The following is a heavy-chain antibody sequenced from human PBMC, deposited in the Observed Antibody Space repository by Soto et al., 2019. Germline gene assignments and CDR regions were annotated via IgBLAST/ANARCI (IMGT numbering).Heavy chain of an antibody. CDR3: ARDPGYSYAYN. V-gene: IGHV1-3*01. CDR1: GYTFTSYA. D-gene: IGHD5-18*01. J-gene: IGHJ4*02. CDR2: INAGNGNT. Sequence: QVQLVQSGAEVKKPGASVKVSCKASGYTFTSYAMHWVRQAPGQRLEWMGWINAGNGNTKYSQKFQGRVTITRDTYASTAHMELSSLRSEDTAVYYCARDPGYSYAYNWGQGTLVTVSS.